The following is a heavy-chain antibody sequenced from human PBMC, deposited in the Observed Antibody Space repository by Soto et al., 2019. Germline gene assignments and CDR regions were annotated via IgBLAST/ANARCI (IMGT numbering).Heavy chain of an antibody. Sequence: QVQLVQSGAEVKKPGSSVKVSCKASGGTFSSYTISWVRQAPGQGLEWMGRIIPILGIANYAQKFQGRVTITADKSTSTAYMELSSLRSEDTAVYYCARTSGLIAAAGTSWFGPWGQGTLVTVSA. CDR1: GGTFSSYT. V-gene: IGHV1-69*02. D-gene: IGHD6-13*01. CDR3: ARTSGLIAAAGTSWFGP. J-gene: IGHJ5*02. CDR2: IIPILGIA.